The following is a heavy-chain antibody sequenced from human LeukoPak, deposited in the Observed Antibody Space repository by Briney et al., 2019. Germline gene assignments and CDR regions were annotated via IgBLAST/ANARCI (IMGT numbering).Heavy chain of an antibody. CDR2: IIPILGIA. V-gene: IGHV1-69*02. CDR1: GGTFSSYT. CDR3: ARGISSSSFDY. J-gene: IGHJ4*02. D-gene: IGHD6-6*01. Sequence: SVKVSCKASGGTFSSYTISWVRQAPRQGLEWMGRIIPILGIANYAQKFQGRVTITADTSTSTAYMELSSLRSEDTAVYYCARGISSSSFDYWGQGTLVTVSS.